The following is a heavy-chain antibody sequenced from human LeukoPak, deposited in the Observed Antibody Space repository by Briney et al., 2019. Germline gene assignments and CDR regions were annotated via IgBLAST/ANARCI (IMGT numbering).Heavy chain of an antibody. V-gene: IGHV4-39*01. CDR3: ARHRPSSGSYHTGWFDP. D-gene: IGHD1-26*01. CDR1: GVSITSNAYS. CDR2: LSSRGST. Sequence: SETLSLTCTVSGVSITSNAYSWAWIRQPPGKGLEWIGSLSSRGSTDYNPSLKSRVTISVDTSKNQFSLKLSSVTAADTAVYYCARHRPSSGSYHTGWFDPWGQGTLVTVSS. J-gene: IGHJ5*02.